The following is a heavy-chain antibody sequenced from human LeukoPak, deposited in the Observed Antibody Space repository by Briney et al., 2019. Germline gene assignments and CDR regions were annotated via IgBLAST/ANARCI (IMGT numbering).Heavy chain of an antibody. CDR3: ARPQWTGKGYYGMDV. V-gene: IGHV3-48*03. CDR2: IIIGGTTT. Sequence: PGPCLRLAWAAAGFTLSTTGINSVSQPAGNGRGWVSYIIIGGTTTYYAYSVKCRFTISRDNAKNSLFLQMNSLRVEDTAVYHCARPQWTGKGYYGMDVWGQGTTVTVSS. J-gene: IGHJ6*02. CDR1: GFTLSTTG. D-gene: IGHD3/OR15-3a*01.